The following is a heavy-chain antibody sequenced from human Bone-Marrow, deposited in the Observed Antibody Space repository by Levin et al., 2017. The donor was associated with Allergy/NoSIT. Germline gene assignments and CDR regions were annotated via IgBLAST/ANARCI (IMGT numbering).Heavy chain of an antibody. J-gene: IGHJ4*02. V-gene: IGHV4-31*02. Sequence: KPSETLSLTCTVSGESVSSSGFYWTWIRQYPGTGLEWIGHIYYPGNTSYNPSLKSRVSISEDRSKNQFSLKLDSVTAADTAVYYCATESVYYGSGSWIDCWGQGTLVTVSS. CDR2: IYYPGNT. CDR1: GESVSSSGFY. D-gene: IGHD3-10*01. CDR3: ATESVYYGSGSWIDC.